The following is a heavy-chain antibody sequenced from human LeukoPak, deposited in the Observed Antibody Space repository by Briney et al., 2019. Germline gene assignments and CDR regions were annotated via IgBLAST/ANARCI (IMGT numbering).Heavy chain of an antibody. J-gene: IGHJ6*03. CDR1: GFTFSSYS. D-gene: IGHD6-13*01. Sequence: MAGGSLRLSCAASGFTFSSYSMNWVRQAPGKGLEWVSSISSSSSYIYYADSVKGRFTISRDNAKNSLYLQMNSLRAEDTAVYYCARDGGIAAAGTFYYYYYMDVWGKGTTVTISS. CDR2: ISSSSSYI. CDR3: ARDGGIAAAGTFYYYYYMDV. V-gene: IGHV3-21*01.